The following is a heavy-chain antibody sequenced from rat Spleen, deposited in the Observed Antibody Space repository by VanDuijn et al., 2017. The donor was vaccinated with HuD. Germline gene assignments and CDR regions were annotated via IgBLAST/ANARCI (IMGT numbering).Heavy chain of an antibody. J-gene: IGHJ2*01. Sequence: EVQLVESGGGLVQPGRSLKLSCVASGFTFNKYWMTWIRQAPGKGLEWVASITNTGNNTYYPDSVKGRFTISRDNAKSTLYLQMDSLRSEDTATYYCARETGYNSYFDYWGQGVMVTVSS. CDR1: GFTFNKYW. V-gene: IGHV5-31*01. D-gene: IGHD1-4*01. CDR2: ITNTGNNT. CDR3: ARETGYNSYFDY.